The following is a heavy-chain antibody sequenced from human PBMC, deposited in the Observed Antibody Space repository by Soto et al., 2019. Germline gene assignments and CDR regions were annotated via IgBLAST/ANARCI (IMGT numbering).Heavy chain of an antibody. CDR2: ISGSGETK. CDR1: GFTFMSYG. Sequence: EVQLLESGGGLVQPGGSLRVSCAASGFTFMSYGMTWVRQAPGKGLEWVSGISGSGETKYYADSVRGRFSISRDNSKNTLDLQMSGLRPEDTTIYYCARDTFPGSWSGGNCYSVGGADSLGLGTLVTVSS. J-gene: IGHJ4*02. V-gene: IGHV3-23*01. D-gene: IGHD3-3*01. CDR3: ARDTFPGSWSGGNCYSVGGADS.